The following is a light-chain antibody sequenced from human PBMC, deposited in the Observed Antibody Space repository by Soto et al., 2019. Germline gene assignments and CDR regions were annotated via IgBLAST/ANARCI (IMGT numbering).Light chain of an antibody. CDR1: QGIRDA. V-gene: IGKV1-17*01. CDR3: LQHNSYPRT. Sequence: DIQMTQSPSSLSASVGDRVTITCRASQGIRDALGWYQQKPGKAPKRLIYAASSLQSGVPSRFSGSVSGTECTLIISSLEPEDFATFYCLQHNSYPRTVGQVTKVEIK. CDR2: AAS. J-gene: IGKJ1*01.